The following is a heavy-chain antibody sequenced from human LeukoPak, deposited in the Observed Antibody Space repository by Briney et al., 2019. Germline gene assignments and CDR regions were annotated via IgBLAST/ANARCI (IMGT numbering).Heavy chain of an antibody. CDR3: ARAGRYFDW. D-gene: IGHD3-9*01. Sequence: GGSLRLSCAASGFTFSSYAMHWVRQAPGKGLEWVAVISYDGSNKYYADSVKGRFTISRDNSKNTLYLQMNGLRAEDAAVYYCARAGRYFDWWGQGTLVTVSS. J-gene: IGHJ4*02. CDR2: ISYDGSNK. V-gene: IGHV3-30*04. CDR1: GFTFSSYA.